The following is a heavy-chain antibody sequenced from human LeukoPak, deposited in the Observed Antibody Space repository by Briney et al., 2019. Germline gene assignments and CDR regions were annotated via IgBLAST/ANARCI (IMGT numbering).Heavy chain of an antibody. CDR2: IYYSGTT. CDR3: ARFKQLGRSFDS. V-gene: IGHV4-39*07. D-gene: IGHD1-1*01. J-gene: IGHJ4*02. Sequence: SETLPLTCTVSGGSIGKTSYYRGWIRQPPGKGLEWIGNIYYSGTTYYNPSLKSRVTISVDTSKNQFSLTLNSVTAADTAVYFCARFKQLGRSFDSWGLGSLVTVSS. CDR1: GGSIGKTSYY.